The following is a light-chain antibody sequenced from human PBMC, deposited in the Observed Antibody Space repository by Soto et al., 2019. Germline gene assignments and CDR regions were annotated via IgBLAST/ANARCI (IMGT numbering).Light chain of an antibody. CDR1: QGRSRF. J-gene: IGKJ2*01. CDR3: QQHNSFPLS. CDR2: AAS. Sequence: DIQLTQSPSFLSASVGDRVTIACRASQGRSRFVVWYQQKPGKAPKVLIYAASTLQSGVPSRFSGSGSGTEFTLTISSLQAEDYTTYYFQQHNSFPLSFAQETKLEI. V-gene: IGKV1-9*01.